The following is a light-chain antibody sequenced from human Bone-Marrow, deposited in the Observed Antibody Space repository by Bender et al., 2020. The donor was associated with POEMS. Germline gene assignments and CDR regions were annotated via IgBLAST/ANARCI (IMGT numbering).Light chain of an antibody. CDR3: FSYAGGYTWV. J-gene: IGLJ3*02. CDR1: SSDVGGYSL. CDR2: EVS. Sequence: QSALTQPASVSGSPGQSITISCTGTSSDVGGYSLVSWYQQHPGKAPKLMLSEVSKRPSGVPDRFSASKSGNTASLTVSGLQPEDEADYYCFSYAGGYTWVFGGGTKLTVL. V-gene: IGLV2-11*01.